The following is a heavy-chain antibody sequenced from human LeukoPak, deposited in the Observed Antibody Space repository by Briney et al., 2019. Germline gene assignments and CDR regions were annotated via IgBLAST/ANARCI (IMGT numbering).Heavy chain of an antibody. V-gene: IGHV3-23*01. CDR1: GFTFSSYA. Sequence: GGSLRLSCAASGFTFSSYALSWVRQAPGRGLEWVSLISWSSLTTEYADSVKGRFTVSRDNSQNTLFLQINSLRTEDTAVYYCAKALVTTLINTYQIDFWGQGTLVTVSS. CDR3: AKALVTTLINTYQIDF. J-gene: IGHJ4*02. CDR2: ISWSSLTT. D-gene: IGHD4-23*01.